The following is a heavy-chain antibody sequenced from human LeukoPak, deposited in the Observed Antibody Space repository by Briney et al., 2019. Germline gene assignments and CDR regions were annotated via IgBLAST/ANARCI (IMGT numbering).Heavy chain of an antibody. CDR1: GDSVSSNRVA. Sequence: SQTLSLTCAISGDSVSSNRVAWNWIRQSPSRGLEWLGRTYYRSKWYFNYAPSVKTRISINPDTSKNRFSLQLNSVTPDDTAVYYCARGSRGAATDGINWFDPWGQGTLVTVSS. J-gene: IGHJ5*02. CDR2: TYYRSKWYF. CDR3: ARGSRGAATDGINWFDP. D-gene: IGHD5-24*01. V-gene: IGHV6-1*01.